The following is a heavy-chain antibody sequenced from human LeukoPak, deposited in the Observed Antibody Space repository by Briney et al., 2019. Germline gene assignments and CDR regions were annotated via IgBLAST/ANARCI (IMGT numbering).Heavy chain of an antibody. V-gene: IGHV3-23*01. CDR2: ISGSGGST. J-gene: IGHJ4*02. CDR3: AEDISTIFGPSDY. D-gene: IGHD3-3*01. CDR1: EFTFDDYD. Sequence: HPGGSLRLSCAASEFTFDDYDIHWVRQAPGKGLEWVSAISGSGGSTYYADSVKGRFTISRDNSKNTLYLQMNSLRAEDTAVYYCAEDISTIFGPSDYWGQGTLVTVSS.